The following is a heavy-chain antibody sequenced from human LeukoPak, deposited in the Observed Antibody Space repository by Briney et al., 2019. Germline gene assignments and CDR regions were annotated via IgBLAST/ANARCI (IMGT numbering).Heavy chain of an antibody. J-gene: IGHJ4*02. CDR1: GFTFSTYH. V-gene: IGHV3-21*01. CDR2: ISTTSSYI. CDR3: ARGPCGGDCYSD. D-gene: IGHD2-21*02. Sequence: GGSLRLSCAASGFTFSTYHVDWVRQAPGKGLEWVSSISTTSSYIYYSDSARGRFTISRDNAKNSLYLQMNSLRAEDTAVYYCARGPCGGDCYSDWGPGTLVTVSS.